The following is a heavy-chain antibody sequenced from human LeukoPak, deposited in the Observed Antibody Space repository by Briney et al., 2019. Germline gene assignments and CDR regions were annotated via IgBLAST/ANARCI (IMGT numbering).Heavy chain of an antibody. CDR3: AIPYVDGGFH. CDR2: ISPNSGGT. D-gene: IGHD3-10*02. Sequence: ASVKVSCKASGYTFTAYYMHWVRQAPGQGLEWMGWISPNSGGTHYAQKFQGRVAMTRDTSISTVYMELSRLRSDDMAVYYCAIPYVDGGFHWGQGTLVTVSS. CDR1: GYTFTAYY. V-gene: IGHV1-2*02. J-gene: IGHJ4*02.